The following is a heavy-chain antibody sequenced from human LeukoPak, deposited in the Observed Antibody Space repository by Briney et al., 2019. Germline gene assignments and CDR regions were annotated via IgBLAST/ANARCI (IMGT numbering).Heavy chain of an antibody. Sequence: ASVKVSCKASGYTFTGYYMHWVRQAPGQGLEWMGWINPNSGGTNYAQKFQGRVTMTRDTSISTAYMELSRLRSDDTAVYYCARDHLSGYSGYDSSWYFDLWGRGTLVTVSS. J-gene: IGHJ2*01. CDR3: ARDHLSGYSGYDSSWYFDL. V-gene: IGHV1-2*02. CDR2: INPNSGGT. D-gene: IGHD5-12*01. CDR1: GYTFTGYY.